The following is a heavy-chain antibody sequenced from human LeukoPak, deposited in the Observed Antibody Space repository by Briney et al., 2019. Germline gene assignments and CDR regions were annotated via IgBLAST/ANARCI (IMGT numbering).Heavy chain of an antibody. CDR2: IDYSGIT. CDR3: ARQDDEFAYFDY. CDR1: DGSVSFSSYF. D-gene: IGHD3-16*01. J-gene: IGHJ4*02. V-gene: IGHV4-39*01. Sequence: SETLSLICTVSDGSVSFSSYFWGWIRQPPGEGLEWLGTIDYSGITYYNVSLKSRVTISVDRPKSQISLQLTSVTATDTAVYYCARQDDEFAYFDYWGQGTQVTVSS.